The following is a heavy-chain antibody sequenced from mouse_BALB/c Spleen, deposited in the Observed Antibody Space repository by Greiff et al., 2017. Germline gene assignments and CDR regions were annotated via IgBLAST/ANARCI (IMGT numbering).Heavy chain of an antibody. Sequence: EVKLEESGPGLVAPSQSLSLTCTVTGYSITSDYAWNWIRQLPGNKLEWRGFISYGGSTSYNPSLKSRISITRDTSKNQFFLQLNSVTTEDTATYYCARGGGDWYFDVWGAGTTVTVSS. V-gene: IGHV3-2*02. J-gene: IGHJ1*01. CDR3: ARGGGDWYFDV. CDR2: ISYGGST. CDR1: GYSITSDYA.